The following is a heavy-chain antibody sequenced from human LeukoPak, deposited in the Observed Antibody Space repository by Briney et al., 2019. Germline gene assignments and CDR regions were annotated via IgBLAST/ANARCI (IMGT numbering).Heavy chain of an antibody. V-gene: IGHV3-23*01. CDR2: ISSSGGST. CDR1: GFTFSSYD. Sequence: GGSLRLSCVASGFTFSSYDMSRVRQAPGKGLEWVSGISSSGGSTYYADSVKGRFTISRDNSKDTLYLQMDSLRAEDTAVYYCARSAGLRCFYYLGVGALVTVSS. J-gene: IGHJ4*02. D-gene: IGHD4-17*01. CDR3: ARSAGLRCFYY.